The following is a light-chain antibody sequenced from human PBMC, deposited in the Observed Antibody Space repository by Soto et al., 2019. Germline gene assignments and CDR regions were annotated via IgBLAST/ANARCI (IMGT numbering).Light chain of an antibody. J-gene: IGKJ4*02. CDR3: QQRRDWPRT. Sequence: EIVLTQSPATLSLSPGERATLSCRASQNLNSYLVWYQQKPGQAPRLLIYDASSRANGAPARFSGSGSETAFTLTISSLQPEDFAVYYCQQRRDWPRTFGGGTKVE. CDR1: QNLNSY. CDR2: DAS. V-gene: IGKV3-11*01.